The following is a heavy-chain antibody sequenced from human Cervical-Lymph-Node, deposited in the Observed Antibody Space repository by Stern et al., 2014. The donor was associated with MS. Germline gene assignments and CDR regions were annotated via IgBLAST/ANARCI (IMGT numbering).Heavy chain of an antibody. CDR3: TRDGRSSLSEYFQT. J-gene: IGHJ1*01. Sequence: QVQLQESGPGLVKPSETLSLTCTVSGGSIGRYYWSWVRQPPGKSLEWIGYIYHNGNTNYNPSLKSRVSMSVDTSKNQFSLNLTSVTAADTAVYYCTRDGRSSLSEYFQTWGQGSLVIVSS. CDR1: GGSIGRYY. CDR2: IYHNGNT. D-gene: IGHD6-6*01. V-gene: IGHV4-59*01.